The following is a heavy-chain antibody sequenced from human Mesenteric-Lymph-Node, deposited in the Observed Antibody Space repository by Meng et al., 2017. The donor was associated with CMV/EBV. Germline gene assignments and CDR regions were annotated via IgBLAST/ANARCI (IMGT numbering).Heavy chain of an antibody. V-gene: IGHV3-30-3*01. D-gene: IGHD3-3*01. CDR3: AKDKGLRYLEWSVV. CDR1: GFIFSSYS. Sequence: GESLKISCVASGFIFSSYSMHWVRQAPGKGLEWVAVISYDGSNKYYADSVKGRFTISRDNSKNTLYMQMNSLRPEDTATYFCAKDKGLRYLEWSVVRGQGTLVTVSS. J-gene: IGHJ4*02. CDR2: ISYDGSNK.